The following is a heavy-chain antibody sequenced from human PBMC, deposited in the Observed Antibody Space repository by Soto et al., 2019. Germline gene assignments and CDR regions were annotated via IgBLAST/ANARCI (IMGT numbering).Heavy chain of an antibody. J-gene: IGHJ4*02. CDR1: GGSVNTAPYH. CDR3: ARDHHSYYDTSGYYPYFDF. Sequence: PSETLSLTCTVSGGSVNTAPYHWSWIRQSPRNGLEWIGNIYYTGSTNYNPSFESRVAISLDTSNNQFSLRLTSLTAADTAVYFCARDHHSYYDTSGYYPYFDFWGRGTLVTVSS. CDR2: IYYTGST. D-gene: IGHD3-22*01. V-gene: IGHV4-61*01.